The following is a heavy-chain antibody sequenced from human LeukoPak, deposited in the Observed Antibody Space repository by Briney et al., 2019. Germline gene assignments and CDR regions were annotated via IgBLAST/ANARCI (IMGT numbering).Heavy chain of an antibody. CDR1: GGSFSGYY. CDR3: ARGFPTGYSSGWYYFDY. J-gene: IGHJ4*02. V-gene: IGHV4-34*01. CDR2: INHSGST. Sequence: PSETLSLTCAVYGGSFSGYYWSWIRQPPGKGLEWIGEINHSGSTNYNPSLKSRVTISVDTSKNQFSLKLSSVTAADTAVYYCARGFPTGYSSGWYYFDYWGQGTLVTVSS. D-gene: IGHD6-19*01.